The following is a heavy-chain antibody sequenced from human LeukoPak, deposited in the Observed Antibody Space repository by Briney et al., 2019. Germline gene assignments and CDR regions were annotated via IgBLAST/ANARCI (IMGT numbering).Heavy chain of an antibody. CDR2: ISSSSSTI. CDR3: ARRHSSSPIYYYYYMDV. D-gene: IGHD6-6*01. J-gene: IGHJ6*03. CDR1: GFTFSSYS. Sequence: HPGGSLRLSCAASGFTFSSYSMNWVRQAPGKGLEWVSYISSSSSTIYYADSVKGRFTISRDNAKNSLYLQMNSLRAEDTAVYYCARRHSSSPIYYYYYMDVWGKGTTVTVSS. V-gene: IGHV3-48*01.